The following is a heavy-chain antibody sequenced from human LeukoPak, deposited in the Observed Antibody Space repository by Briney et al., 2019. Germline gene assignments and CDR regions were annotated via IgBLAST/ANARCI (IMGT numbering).Heavy chain of an antibody. J-gene: IGHJ4*02. CDR2: ISSSSSYI. Sequence: GGSLRLSCAASGFTFSSYSMNWVRQASGKGLEWVSSISSSSSYIYYADSVKGRFTISRDNAKNSLYLQMNSLRAEDTAMYYCAIDSSGYYRNWGQGTLVTVSS. CDR1: GFTFSSYS. CDR3: AIDSSGYYRN. V-gene: IGHV3-21*01. D-gene: IGHD3-22*01.